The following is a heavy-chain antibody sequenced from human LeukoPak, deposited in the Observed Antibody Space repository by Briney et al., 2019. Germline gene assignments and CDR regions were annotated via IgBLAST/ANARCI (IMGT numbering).Heavy chain of an antibody. Sequence: GASVKVSCKASGYTFTSYGISWVRQAPGQGLEWMGWISAYNGNINYAQKLQGRVTMTTDISTSTAYLELRSLRSDDTAVYYCARDKYSSSWLYNWFDPWGQGTLVTVSS. V-gene: IGHV1-18*01. CDR2: ISAYNGNI. D-gene: IGHD6-13*01. CDR1: GYTFTSYG. CDR3: ARDKYSSSWLYNWFDP. J-gene: IGHJ5*02.